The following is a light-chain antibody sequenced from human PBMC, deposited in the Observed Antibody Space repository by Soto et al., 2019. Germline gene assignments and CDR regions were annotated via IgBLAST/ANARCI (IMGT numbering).Light chain of an antibody. CDR1: QSVSSSY. CDR2: VTS. J-gene: IGKJ2*01. Sequence: VLTQSPGTLSLSPGERATLSCRASQSVSSSYLAWYQQKPGQAPRLLIYVTSTRATGIPDRFSGSGSGINFTLINRRKQPKVVAVYYFQQAGSTGPTFVQRTKLEIK. V-gene: IGKV3-20*01. CDR3: QQAGSTGPT.